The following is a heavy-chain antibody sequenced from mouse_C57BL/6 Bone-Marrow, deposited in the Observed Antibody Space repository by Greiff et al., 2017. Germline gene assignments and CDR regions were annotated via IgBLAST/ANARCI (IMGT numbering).Heavy chain of an antibody. J-gene: IGHJ3*01. CDR1: GYTFTSYT. V-gene: IGHV1-4*01. Sequence: VQLQQSGAELARPGASVKMSCKASGYTFTSYTMHWVKPRPGQGLEWIGYINPSSGYTKYNQKFKDKATLTADKSSSTAYMQLSSLTSEDSAVYYCARDYYGRAWFAYWGQGTLVTVSA. CDR3: ARDYYGRAWFAY. D-gene: IGHD1-1*01. CDR2: INPSSGYT.